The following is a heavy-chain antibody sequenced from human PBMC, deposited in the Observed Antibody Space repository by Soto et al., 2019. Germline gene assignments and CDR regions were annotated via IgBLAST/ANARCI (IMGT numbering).Heavy chain of an antibody. CDR1: CGSVTSGGYY. CDR3: ARGAPTFPGDFVDY. D-gene: IGHD4-17*01. Sequence: HVQLHESGPGLGKPSQTLSLTCTVSCGSVTSGGYYWTWIHQHPGKGLEWIGYIYYSGTAYYNPSLNRRVSISLDPSKNQFSLQLSSVPAADAAVSYCARGAPTFPGDFVDYWCQGTLGTVSS. V-gene: IGHV4-31*03. CDR2: IYYSGTA. J-gene: IGHJ4*02.